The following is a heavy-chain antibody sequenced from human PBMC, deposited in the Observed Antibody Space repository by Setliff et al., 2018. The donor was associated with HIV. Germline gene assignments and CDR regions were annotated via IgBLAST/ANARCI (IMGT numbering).Heavy chain of an antibody. J-gene: IGHJ3*02. Sequence: ASVKVSCKASGYSFTSYTIHWVRQAPGQRLEWMGWINAGNGNTKYSQKFRGRVTFTRDTSASTAYMELSGLGFEDAAVYYCARLSSAAMWGGGAFDIWGQGTMVTVSS. CDR3: ARLSSAAMWGGGAFDI. V-gene: IGHV1-3*01. CDR1: GYSFTSYT. CDR2: INAGNGNT. D-gene: IGHD2-2*01.